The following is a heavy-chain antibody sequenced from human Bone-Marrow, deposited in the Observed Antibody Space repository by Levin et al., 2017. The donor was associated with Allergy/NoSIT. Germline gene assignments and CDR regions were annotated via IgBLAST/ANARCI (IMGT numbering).Heavy chain of an antibody. D-gene: IGHD6-13*01. J-gene: IGHJ4*02. Sequence: GESLKISCAVSGFTLSDHFIDWVRQAPGKGLEWIVHSRNKASGYSTEIAASVKGRFTISRGDSENSLYLQMNSLKTEDTAVYYCTRDIDRGYHADWGQGTLVTVSS. V-gene: IGHV3-72*01. CDR1: GFTLSDHF. CDR3: TRDIDRGYHAD. CDR2: SRNKASGYST.